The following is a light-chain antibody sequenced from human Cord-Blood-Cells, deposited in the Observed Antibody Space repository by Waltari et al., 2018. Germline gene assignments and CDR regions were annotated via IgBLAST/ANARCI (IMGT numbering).Light chain of an antibody. V-gene: IGKV3-15*01. CDR1: QSVSSN. CDR2: GAS. J-gene: IGKJ3*01. CDR3: QQYNNWPPFT. Sequence: EIVMTQSPATLSVSPGERATLSCRASQSVSSNLAWYQQKPGQAPRLRIYGASTRATGSPARFSGSGSGTEFTLTISSLQSEDFAVYYCQQYNNWPPFTFGPGTKVDIK.